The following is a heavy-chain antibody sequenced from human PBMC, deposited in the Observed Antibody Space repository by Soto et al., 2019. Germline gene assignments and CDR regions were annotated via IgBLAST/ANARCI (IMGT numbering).Heavy chain of an antibody. CDR3: AKDAISGDGIWLMDS. V-gene: IGHV3-23*01. Sequence: LRLSCAASGFTFRNYAMTWARQAPGKGLEWVSSLLRSGSSAYYADSVRGRFSISSDTSANSLYLQMDNLRAEDTAIYYCAKDAISGDGIWLMDSWGQGTVVTVSS. CDR2: LLRSGSSA. J-gene: IGHJ5*02. D-gene: IGHD4-17*01. CDR1: GFTFRNYA.